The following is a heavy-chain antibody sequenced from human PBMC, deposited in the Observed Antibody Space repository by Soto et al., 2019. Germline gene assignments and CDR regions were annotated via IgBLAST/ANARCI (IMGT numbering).Heavy chain of an antibody. CDR1: GGTFSSYA. CDR2: IIPILGTA. J-gene: IGHJ5*02. CDR3: ARDIIAAAGSGWFDP. D-gene: IGHD6-13*01. V-gene: IGHV1-69*13. Sequence: GASVKVSCKASGGTFSSYAISWVRQAPGQGLEWMGGIIPILGTANYAQKFQGRVTITADESTSTAYMELSSLRSEDTAVYYCARDIIAAAGSGWFDPWGQGTLVTVSS.